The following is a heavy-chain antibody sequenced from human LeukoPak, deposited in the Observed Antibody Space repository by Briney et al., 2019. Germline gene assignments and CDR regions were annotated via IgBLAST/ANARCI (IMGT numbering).Heavy chain of an antibody. J-gene: IGHJ4*02. CDR3: AKVRESYYYGSGTFDY. V-gene: IGHV3-23*01. D-gene: IGHD3-10*01. CDR1: GFTFSSYA. CDR2: ISGSGGST. Sequence: GGSLRLSCAASGFTFSSYAMSWVRQAPGKGLEWVSGISGSGGSTNYADSVKGRFTISRDNSKNTVYLQMTSLRAEDTAVYYCAKVRESYYYGSGTFDYWGQGTLVTVSS.